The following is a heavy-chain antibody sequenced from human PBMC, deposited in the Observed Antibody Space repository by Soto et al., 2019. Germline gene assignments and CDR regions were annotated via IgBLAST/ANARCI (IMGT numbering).Heavy chain of an antibody. Sequence: QVQLVQSGAEVKKPGASVKVSCKASGYTFTSYGISWMRQAPGQGLEWMGWISAYNGNTNYAQKLQGRVTMTTDTSTSTAYMELRSLRSDDTAVYYCARLSSGAAAGRYYYYGMDVWGQGTTVTVSS. D-gene: IGHD6-13*01. CDR1: GYTFTSYG. CDR3: ARLSSGAAAGRYYYYGMDV. V-gene: IGHV1-18*01. J-gene: IGHJ6*02. CDR2: ISAYNGNT.